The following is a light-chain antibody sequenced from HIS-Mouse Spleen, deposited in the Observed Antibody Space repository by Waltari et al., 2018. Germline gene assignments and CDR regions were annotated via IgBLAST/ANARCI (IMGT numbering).Light chain of an antibody. V-gene: IGLV3-10*01. J-gene: IGLJ2*01. Sequence: SYELTQPPSVSVSPGQTARITCSGDALPKKYAYWYQEKSGQAAVLVNYEDSKRPSGIPEIFSGSSSGTMATLTISGAQVEDEADYCCYSTDSSGNHRVFGGGTKLTVL. CDR1: ALPKKY. CDR2: EDS. CDR3: YSTDSSGNHRV.